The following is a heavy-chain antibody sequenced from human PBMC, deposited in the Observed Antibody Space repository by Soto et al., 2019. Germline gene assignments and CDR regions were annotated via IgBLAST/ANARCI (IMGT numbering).Heavy chain of an antibody. CDR1: GYTFNSYG. V-gene: IGHV1-18*01. D-gene: IGHD6-19*01. CDR2: ISAYNGNT. CDR3: ARVKGSGWLNWFDP. Sequence: GSVKVSCKASGYTFNSYGISWVRQAPGQGLEWMGWISAYNGNTNYAQKLQGRVTMTTDTSTSTAYMELRSLRSDDTAVYYCARVKGSGWLNWFDPWGQGTPVTVS. J-gene: IGHJ5*02.